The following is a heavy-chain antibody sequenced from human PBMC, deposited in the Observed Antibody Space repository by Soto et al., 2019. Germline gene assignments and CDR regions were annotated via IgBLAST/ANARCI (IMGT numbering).Heavy chain of an antibody. V-gene: IGHV1-69*05. J-gene: IGHJ4*02. CDR2: IIPIFGTA. D-gene: IGHD5-18*01. Sequence: QVQLVQSGAEVKKPGSSVKVSCKASGGTFSSYAISWVRQAPGQGLEWMGGIIPIFGTANYAQKFQGRVTXTXGXXTSTAYMELSSLRSEDTAVYYCAKPNSGYSYGFDYWGQGTLVTVSS. CDR3: AKPNSGYSYGFDY. CDR1: GGTFSSYA.